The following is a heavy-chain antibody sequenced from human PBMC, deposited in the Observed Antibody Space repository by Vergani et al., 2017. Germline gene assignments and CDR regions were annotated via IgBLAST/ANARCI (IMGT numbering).Heavy chain of an antibody. CDR2: IGTAGDT. CDR1: GFTVSSNY. CDR3: ARAGGGSGSYYGLGRDYYGMDV. V-gene: IGHV3-13*01. J-gene: IGHJ6*02. Sequence: EVQLVESGGGLIQPGGSLRLSCAASGFTVSSNYMSWVRQAPGKGLEWVSAIGTAGDTYYPGSVKGRFTISRENAKNSLYLQMNSLRAGDTAVYYCARAGGGSGSYYGLGRDYYGMDVWGQGTTVTVSS. D-gene: IGHD3-10*01.